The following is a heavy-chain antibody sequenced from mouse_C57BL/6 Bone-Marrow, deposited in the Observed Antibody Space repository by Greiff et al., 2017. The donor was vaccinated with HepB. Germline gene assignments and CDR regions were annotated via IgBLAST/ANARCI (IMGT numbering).Heavy chain of an antibody. D-gene: IGHD2-3*01. J-gene: IGHJ4*01. CDR3: AKKRDGYYPYAMDY. Sequence: VKLVESGPGLVQPSQSLSITCTVSGFSLTSYGVHWVRQSPGKGLEWLGVIWRGGSTDYNAAFMSRLSITKDNSKSQVFFKMNSLQADDTAIYYCAKKRDGYYPYAMDYWGQGTSVTVSS. CDR1: GFSLTSYG. V-gene: IGHV2-5*01. CDR2: IWRGGST.